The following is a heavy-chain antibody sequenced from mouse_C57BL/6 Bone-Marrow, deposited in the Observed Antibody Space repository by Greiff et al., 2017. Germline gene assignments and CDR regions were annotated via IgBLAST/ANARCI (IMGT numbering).Heavy chain of an antibody. CDR2: ISYDGSN. CDR3: ARERLSRYVDV. V-gene: IGHV3-6*01. CDR1: GYSITSGYY. J-gene: IGHJ1*03. Sequence: ESGPGLVKPSQSLSLTCSVTGYSITSGYYWNWIRQFPGNKLEWMGYISYDGSNNYNPSLKNRISITRDTSKNQFFLKLNSVTTEDTATYYCARERLSRYVDVWGTGTTVTVSS. D-gene: IGHD2-2*01.